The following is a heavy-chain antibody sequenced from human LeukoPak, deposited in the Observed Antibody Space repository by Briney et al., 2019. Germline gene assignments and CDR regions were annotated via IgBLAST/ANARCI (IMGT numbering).Heavy chain of an antibody. CDR3: ARVVVVPAAIYYYGMDV. CDR1: GFTFSSYN. Sequence: GGSLRLSCAASGFTFSSYNMNWVRQAPGKGLEWVSSISSSSSYIYYADSVKGRFTTSRDNAKNSLYLQMNSLRAEDTAVYYCARVVVVPAAIYYYGMDVWGQGTTVTVSS. J-gene: IGHJ6*02. V-gene: IGHV3-21*01. CDR2: ISSSSSYI. D-gene: IGHD2-2*01.